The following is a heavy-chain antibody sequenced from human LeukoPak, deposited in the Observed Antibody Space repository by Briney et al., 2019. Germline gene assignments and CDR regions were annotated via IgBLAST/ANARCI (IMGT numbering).Heavy chain of an antibody. CDR2: ISGSGGST. CDR3: AKDLTLLWFGEFTIPY. V-gene: IGHV3-23*01. Sequence: GGSLRLSCAASGFTFSSYAMSWVRQAPGKGLEWVSAISGSGGSTYYADPVKGRFTISRDNSKNTLYLQMNSLRAEDTAVYYCAKDLTLLWFGEFTIPYWGQGTLVTVSS. D-gene: IGHD3-10*01. CDR1: GFTFSSYA. J-gene: IGHJ4*02.